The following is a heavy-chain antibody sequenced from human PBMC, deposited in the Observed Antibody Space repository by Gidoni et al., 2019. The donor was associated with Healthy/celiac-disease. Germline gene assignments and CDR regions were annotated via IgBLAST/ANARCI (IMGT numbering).Heavy chain of an antibody. Sequence: QVQLQESGPGLVKPSETLSLTCTVSGRSISSYYWSWIRQPPGKGLEWIGYIYYSGSTNYNPSIKSLVTISVDTSKNQFSLKLSSVTAADTAVYYCARSWYGDYLDYWGQGTLVTVSS. D-gene: IGHD4-17*01. CDR1: GRSISSYY. CDR2: IYYSGST. V-gene: IGHV4-59*01. J-gene: IGHJ4*02. CDR3: ARSWYGDYLDY.